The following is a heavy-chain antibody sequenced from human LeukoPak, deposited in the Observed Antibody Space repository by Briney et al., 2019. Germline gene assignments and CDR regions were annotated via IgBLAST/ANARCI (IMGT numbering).Heavy chain of an antibody. V-gene: IGHV3-15*01. Sequence: GGSLRLSRAASGFTYSNAWMSWVRQAPGKGLEWVGRIKSKTDGGTTDYAAPVKGRFTISRDDSKNTLYLQMNRLKTEDTAVYYGTTPGPYCFLAGFGECFYYWGQGTLVTVSS. CDR3: TTPGPYCFLAGFGECFYY. CDR1: GFTYSNAW. CDR2: IKSKTDGGTT. J-gene: IGHJ4*02. D-gene: IGHD3-9*01.